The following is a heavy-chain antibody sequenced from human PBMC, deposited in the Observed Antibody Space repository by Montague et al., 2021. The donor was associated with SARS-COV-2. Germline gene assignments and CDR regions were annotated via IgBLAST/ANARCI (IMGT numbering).Heavy chain of an antibody. CDR3: ARAQGAGYSSGWYNYYYYMDS. CDR2: IYYSGST. D-gene: IGHD6-19*01. CDR1: GGSISSYY. J-gene: IGHJ6*03. V-gene: IGHV4-59*01. Sequence: SETLSLTCTVSGGSISSYYWSWIRQPPGKGLEWIGYIYYSGSTNYNPSLKSRVTISVDTSKNQFSLKLSSVTAADTAVYYCARAQGAGYSSGWYNYYYYMDSWGKGSTATASS.